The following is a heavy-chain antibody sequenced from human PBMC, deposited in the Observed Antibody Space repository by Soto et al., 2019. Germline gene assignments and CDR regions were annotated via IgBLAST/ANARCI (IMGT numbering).Heavy chain of an antibody. Sequence: SETLSLTCTVSGGSISSYYWSWIRQPPGKGLEWIGYIYYSGSTNYNPSLKSRVTISVDTSKSQFSLKLSSVTAADTAVYYCARGRGSGSSFYYYGMDVWGQGTTVTVSS. CDR3: ARGRGSGSSFYYYGMDV. CDR2: IYYSGST. J-gene: IGHJ6*02. CDR1: GGSISSYY. V-gene: IGHV4-59*01. D-gene: IGHD3-10*01.